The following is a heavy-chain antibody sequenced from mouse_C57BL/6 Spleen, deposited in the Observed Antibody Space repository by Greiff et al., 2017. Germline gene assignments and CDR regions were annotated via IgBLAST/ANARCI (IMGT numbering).Heavy chain of an antibody. CDR1: GYTFTSYW. V-gene: IGHV1-50*01. D-gene: IGHD2-3*01. Sequence: QVQLQQPGAELVKPGASVKLSCKASGYTFTSYWMQWVKQRPGQGLEWIGEIDPSDSYTNYNQKFKGKATLTVDTSSSTAYMQLSSLTSEDSAVYYCARSSIYDGYEGAYWGQGTLVTVSA. J-gene: IGHJ3*01. CDR2: IDPSDSYT. CDR3: ARSSIYDGYEGAY.